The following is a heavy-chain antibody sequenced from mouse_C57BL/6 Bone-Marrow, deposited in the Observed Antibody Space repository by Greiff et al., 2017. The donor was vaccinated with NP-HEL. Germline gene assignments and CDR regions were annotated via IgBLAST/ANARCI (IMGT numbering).Heavy chain of an antibody. CDR3: ARRRTTVVVDY. J-gene: IGHJ2*01. V-gene: IGHV1-69*01. D-gene: IGHD1-1*01. Sequence: QVQLQQPGAELVMPGASVKLSCKASGYTFTSYWMHWVKQRPGQGLEWIGEIDPSDSYTNYNQKFKGKSTLTVDTSSSTAYMQLSSLTSEDSAVYYCARRRTTVVVDYWGQGTTLTVSS. CDR1: GYTFTSYW. CDR2: IDPSDSYT.